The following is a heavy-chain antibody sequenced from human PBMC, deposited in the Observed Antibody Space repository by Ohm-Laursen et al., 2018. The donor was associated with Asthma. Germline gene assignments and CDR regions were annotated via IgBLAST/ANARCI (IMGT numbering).Heavy chain of an antibody. CDR1: GFTFSAHY. CDR3: ARDPYWETTVHYGMDV. CDR2: IYPDGGEK. J-gene: IGHJ6*02. V-gene: IGHV3-7*01. D-gene: IGHD4-17*01. Sequence: SLRLSCAASGFTFSAHYIDWVRQAPGKGLEWVANIYPDGGEKYYVDSVDGRFTISRDNAKNSLYLQMNSLRAEDTAVYYCARDPYWETTVHYGMDVWGQGTTVTVSS.